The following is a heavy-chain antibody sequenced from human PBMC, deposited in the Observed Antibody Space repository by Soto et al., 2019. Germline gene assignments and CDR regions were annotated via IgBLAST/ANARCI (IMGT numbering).Heavy chain of an antibody. Sequence: GASVKVYCKASGYGFTWFNIHCVRQTPGQRLEWMGWINAGNGNTKYSQNFQGRVTFTRDTSANTAYMELTSLRSDDTAVYYCGRVTMVRGVIMGPFDYWGQGTLVTVSS. D-gene: IGHD3-10*01. J-gene: IGHJ4*02. V-gene: IGHV1-3*01. CDR3: GRVTMVRGVIMGPFDY. CDR2: INAGNGNT. CDR1: GYGFTWFN.